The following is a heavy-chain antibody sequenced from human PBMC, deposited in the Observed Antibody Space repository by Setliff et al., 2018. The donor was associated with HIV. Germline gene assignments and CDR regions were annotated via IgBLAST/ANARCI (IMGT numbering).Heavy chain of an antibody. CDR2: IYIGGST. D-gene: IGHD6-25*01. J-gene: IGHJ5*02. Sequence: PGGSLRLSCAASGFTVSSNYMSWVRQAPGKGLEWVSVIYIGGSTFYTDSVKGRFTISRDNSKNTLYLHMNSLRAEDTAVYYCATLRQRLITGWFDPWGQGTLVTVSS. CDR1: GFTVSSNY. CDR3: ATLRQRLITGWFDP. V-gene: IGHV3-53*01.